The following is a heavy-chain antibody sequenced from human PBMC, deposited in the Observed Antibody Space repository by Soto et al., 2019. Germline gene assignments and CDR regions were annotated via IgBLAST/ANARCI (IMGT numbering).Heavy chain of an antibody. CDR2: ISGRGDRA. Sequence: GGTLRLSCAASGFTFSSYAMNWVRQAPGKGPEWVSGISGRGDRAYHANPVKGRFTISRDNSKNTLYLQVNSLRAEDTAVYYCTKGYGASHSPFDFWCQGTQVTVSS. D-gene: IGHD5-12*01. CDR3: TKGYGASHSPFDF. CDR1: GFTFSSYA. V-gene: IGHV3-23*01. J-gene: IGHJ4*02.